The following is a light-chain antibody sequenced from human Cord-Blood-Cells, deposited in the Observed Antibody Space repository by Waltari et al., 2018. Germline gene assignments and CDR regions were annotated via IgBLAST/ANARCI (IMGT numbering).Light chain of an antibody. CDR1: QSVSSSY. J-gene: IGKJ2*01. V-gene: IGKV3-20*01. Sequence: EIVLTQSPGTLSLSPGERATLSCRASQSVSSSYFAWYQQKPVQAPRLLIYVASSRATGIPDRFSGTGSGTDFTLTISRLEPEDFAVYYCQQYGSSPPYTFGQGTKLEIK. CDR2: VAS. CDR3: QQYGSSPPYT.